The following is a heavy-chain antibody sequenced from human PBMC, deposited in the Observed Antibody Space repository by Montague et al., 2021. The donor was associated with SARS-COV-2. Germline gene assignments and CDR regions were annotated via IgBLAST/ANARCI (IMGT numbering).Heavy chain of an antibody. V-gene: IGHV3-30-3*01. J-gene: IGHJ4*02. D-gene: IGHD5-18*01. CDR2: ISYDGSNK. CDR3: AREDPVDTLDY. CDR1: GFTFSSHA. Sequence: SLRLSCAASGFTFSSHAMHWVRQAPGKGLEWVAVISYDGSNKYYADSVKGRFTISRDNSKNMLYLQMNSLRAEDTAVYYCAREDPVDTLDYWGQGTLVTISS.